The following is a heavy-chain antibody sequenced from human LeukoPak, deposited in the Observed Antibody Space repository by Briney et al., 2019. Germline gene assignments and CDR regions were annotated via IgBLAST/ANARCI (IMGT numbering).Heavy chain of an antibody. D-gene: IGHD4-17*01. CDR2: INHSGST. J-gene: IGHJ4*02. Sequence: SETLSLTCAVYGGSFSGYYWSWIRQPPGKGLEWIGEINHSGSTNYNPSLKSRVTISVDTSKNQFSLQLNSVTPEDTAVYYCAREEIAYGDRFDYWGQGTLVTVSS. V-gene: IGHV4-34*01. CDR3: AREEIAYGDRFDY. CDR1: GGSFSGYY.